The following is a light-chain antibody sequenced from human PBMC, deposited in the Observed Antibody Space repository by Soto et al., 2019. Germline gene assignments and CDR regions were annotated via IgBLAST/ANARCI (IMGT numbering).Light chain of an antibody. CDR2: DAS. J-gene: IGKJ1*01. CDR3: QKRSNWHPTWT. Sequence: EIVLTQSPATLSLSPGERATLSCRASQSVSSYLAWYQQKPGQAPRLLIYDASNRATGIPARFSGSGSGTDFTLTISSLEPEDFAVYYCQKRSNWHPTWTLGQGTKVDIK. V-gene: IGKV3-11*01. CDR1: QSVSSY.